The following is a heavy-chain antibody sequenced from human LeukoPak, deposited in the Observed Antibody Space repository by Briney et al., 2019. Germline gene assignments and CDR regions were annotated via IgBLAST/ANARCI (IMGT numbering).Heavy chain of an antibody. D-gene: IGHD6-13*01. CDR3: APRGYSSSLNYYYYYMDV. CDR1: GFTFSSYG. J-gene: IGHJ6*03. CDR2: IRYDGRNK. V-gene: IGHV3-30*02. Sequence: GGSLRLSCAASGFTFSSYGMHWVRQAPGKGLEWVAFIRYDGRNKYYADSVKGRFTISRDNSKNTLYLQMNSLRAEDTAVYYCAPRGYSSSLNYYYYYMDVWGKGTTVTVSS.